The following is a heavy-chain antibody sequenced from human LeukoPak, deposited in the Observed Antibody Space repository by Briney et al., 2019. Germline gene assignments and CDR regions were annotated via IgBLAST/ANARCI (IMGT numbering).Heavy chain of an antibody. CDR1: GYTFTSNW. V-gene: IGHV5-51*01. D-gene: IGHD2-2*01. Sequence: GESLKISCKGSGYTFTSNWIGWVRQMPGKGLEWMGIIYPGDSETRYSPSFKGQVTISADRFINTAYLRWSSLKASDTALYYCARVGDIVVVPAAEYYSDYWGQGTLVTVSS. CDR3: ARVGDIVVVPAAEYYSDY. J-gene: IGHJ4*02. CDR2: IYPGDSET.